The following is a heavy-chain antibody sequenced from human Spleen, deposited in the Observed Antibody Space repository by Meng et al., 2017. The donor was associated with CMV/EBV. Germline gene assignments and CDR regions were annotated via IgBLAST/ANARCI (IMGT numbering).Heavy chain of an antibody. V-gene: IGHV3-11*01. Sequence: GGSLRLSCAASGFTFDDYGMSWVRQAPGKGLEWVSYISSSGSTIYYADSVKGRFTISRDNAKNSLYLQMNSLRAEDTAVYYCAKWNHENYFDYWGQGTLVTVSS. CDR2: ISSSGSTI. D-gene: IGHD1-14*01. CDR3: AKWNHENYFDY. J-gene: IGHJ4*02. CDR1: GFTFDDYG.